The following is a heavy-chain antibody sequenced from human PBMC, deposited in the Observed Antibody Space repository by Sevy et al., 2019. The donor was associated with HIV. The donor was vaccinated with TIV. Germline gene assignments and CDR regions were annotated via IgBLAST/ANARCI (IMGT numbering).Heavy chain of an antibody. CDR2: ISYDGSNK. J-gene: IGHJ6*03. Sequence: GGSLRLSCAASGFTFSSYAMHWVRQAPGKGLEWVAVISYDGSNKYYADSVKGRFTTSRDNSKNTLYLQMNSLRAEDTAVYYCARGGASIAARVEYYYYMDVWGKGTTVTVSS. V-gene: IGHV3-30-3*01. CDR1: GFTFSSYA. CDR3: ARGGASIAARVEYYYYMDV. D-gene: IGHD6-6*01.